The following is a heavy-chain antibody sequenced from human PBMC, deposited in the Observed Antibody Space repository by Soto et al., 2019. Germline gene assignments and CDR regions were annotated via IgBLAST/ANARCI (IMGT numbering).Heavy chain of an antibody. CDR2: ISPDDGNT. CDR3: ARVEAPFGESLH. V-gene: IGHV1-18*01. J-gene: IGHJ4*02. Sequence: ASVKVSCKTSGYTFSSYTIAWVRQAPGQGLEWLGWISPDDGNTEYEQKFQGRVTMPADTLTSNAYMELRSLKYDDTAVYYCARVEAPFGESLHWGQGTPVTVSS. D-gene: IGHD3-10*01. CDR1: GYTFSSYT.